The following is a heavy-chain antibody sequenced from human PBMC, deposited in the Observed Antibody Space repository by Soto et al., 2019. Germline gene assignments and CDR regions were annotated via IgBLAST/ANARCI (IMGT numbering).Heavy chain of an antibody. CDR2: ISETGSLR. CDR1: GLTFSDYW. J-gene: IGHJ4*02. CDR3: ARPSKNYYDSSGYYYP. V-gene: IGHV3-11*01. Sequence: LRLSCTASGLTFSDYWMTWIRQTPERKLECVSHISETGSLRYYADSVKGRFTISRDNSKNSVFLHMDSLRAEDTAVYYCARPSKNYYDSSGYYYPWGQGTLVTVSS. D-gene: IGHD3-22*01.